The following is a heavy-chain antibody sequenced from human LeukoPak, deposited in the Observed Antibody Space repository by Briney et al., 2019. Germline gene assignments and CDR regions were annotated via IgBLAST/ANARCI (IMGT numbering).Heavy chain of an antibody. V-gene: IGHV7-4-1*02. CDR2: INTNTGNP. Sequence: GASVKVSCKASGYTFTSYAMNWVRQAPGQGLEWMGWINTNTGNPTYAQGFTGRFVFSLDTSVSTAYLQISSLKAEDTAVYYCASIASGYQRTLDAFDIWGQGTMVTVSS. J-gene: IGHJ3*02. D-gene: IGHD3-22*01. CDR3: ASIASGYQRTLDAFDI. CDR1: GYTFTSYA.